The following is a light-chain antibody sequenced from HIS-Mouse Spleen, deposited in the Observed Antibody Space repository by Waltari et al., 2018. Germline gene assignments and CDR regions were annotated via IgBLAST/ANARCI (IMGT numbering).Light chain of an antibody. CDR2: EGS. V-gene: IGLV2-23*01. Sequence: QSALTQPASVSGSPGQSITISCTGTSRDVGRYNLVSWYHRHPGKAPKLMIYEGSKRPSGVPNRCSGSKSGNTASLTISGLQAEDEADYYCCSYAGSSTWVFGGGTKLTVL. CDR3: CSYAGSSTWV. J-gene: IGLJ3*02. CDR1: SRDVGRYNL.